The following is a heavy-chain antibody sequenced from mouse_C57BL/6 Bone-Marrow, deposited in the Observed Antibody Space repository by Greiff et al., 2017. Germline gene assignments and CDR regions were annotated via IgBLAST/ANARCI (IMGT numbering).Heavy chain of an antibody. J-gene: IGHJ3*01. V-gene: IGHV1-59*01. CDR1: GYTFTSYW. CDR2: IDPSDSYT. D-gene: IGHD3-1*01. CDR3: ARSARWFAY. Sequence: QVQLQQSGAELVRPGTSVKLSCKASGYTFTSYWMHWVKQRPGQGLEWIGVIDPSDSYTNYNQKFKGKATLTVDTSSSTAYMQLSSLTSEDSAVYYCARSARWFAYWGQGTLVTVSA.